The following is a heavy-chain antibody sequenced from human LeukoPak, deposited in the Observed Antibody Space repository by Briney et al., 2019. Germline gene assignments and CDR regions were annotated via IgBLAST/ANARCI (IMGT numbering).Heavy chain of an antibody. CDR1: GYTFTGYY. J-gene: IGHJ3*02. V-gene: IGHV1-2*02. D-gene: IGHD3-3*01. Sequence: ASVKVSCKASGYTFTGYYMHWVRQAPGQGLGWMGWINPNSGGTNYAQKFQGRVTMTRDTSISTAYMELSRLRSDDTAVYYCARDRITIFGVVIRDAFDIWGQGTMVTVSS. CDR3: ARDRITIFGVVIRDAFDI. CDR2: INPNSGGT.